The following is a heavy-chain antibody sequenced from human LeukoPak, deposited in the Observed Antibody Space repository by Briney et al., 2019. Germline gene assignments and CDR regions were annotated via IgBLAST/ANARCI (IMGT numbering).Heavy chain of an antibody. D-gene: IGHD6-6*01. CDR1: GDSFSSYY. V-gene: IGHV4-59*01. CDR3: ARWVAARARYYFDY. CDR2: IYYSGST. Sequence: SETLSLTCTVSGDSFSSYYWNWIRQPPGKGLEWIGYIYYSGSTNYNPSLKSRVTISVHTSKNQFSLKLSSVTAADTAVYYCARWVAARARYYFDYWGQGTLVTVSS. J-gene: IGHJ4*02.